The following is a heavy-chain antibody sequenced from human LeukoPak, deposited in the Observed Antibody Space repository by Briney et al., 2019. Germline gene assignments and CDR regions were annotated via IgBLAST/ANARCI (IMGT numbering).Heavy chain of an antibody. CDR1: GFTFSSYE. CDR2: IYSGGST. V-gene: IGHV3-53*01. J-gene: IGHJ4*02. Sequence: GGSLRLSCAASGFTFSSYEMNWVRQAPGKGLEWVSVIYSGGSTYYADSVKGRFTISRDNSKNTLYLQMNSLRAEDTAVYYCARDLRYAGVMADWGQGTLVTVSS. CDR3: ARDLRYAGVMAD. D-gene: IGHD3-16*01.